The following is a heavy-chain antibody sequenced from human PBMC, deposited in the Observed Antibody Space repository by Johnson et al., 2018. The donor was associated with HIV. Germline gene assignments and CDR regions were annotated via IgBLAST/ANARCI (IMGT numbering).Heavy chain of an antibody. D-gene: IGHD1-26*01. CDR2: INWNGGST. Sequence: VQLVESGGALVQPGGSLRLSCAASGFTVSNNYMSWVRQAPGKGLEWVSGINWNGGSTGYAESVKGRFTISRDNAKNSLYLQMNNLRAEDTALYYCARRWELHSNAFDIWGQGTMVTVSS. V-gene: IGHV3-20*04. CDR1: GFTVSNNY. CDR3: ARRWELHSNAFDI. J-gene: IGHJ3*02.